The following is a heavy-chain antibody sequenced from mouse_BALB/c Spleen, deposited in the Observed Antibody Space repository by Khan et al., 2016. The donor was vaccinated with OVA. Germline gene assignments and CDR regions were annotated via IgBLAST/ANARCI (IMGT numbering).Heavy chain of an antibody. V-gene: IGHV1-4*01. CDR3: VRDGAYHRNDGWFAY. Sequence: QVQLQQSGAELARPGASVKMSCKASGYTFTSYTIHWIKERPGQGLEWIGNINPSNGYTNYNQKFKAKATLTTDKSSTTAYLQLSSLTSDDSAVYNCVRDGAYHRNDGWFAYWGQGTLVTVSA. CDR2: INPSNGYT. J-gene: IGHJ3*01. CDR1: GYTFTSYT. D-gene: IGHD2-14*01.